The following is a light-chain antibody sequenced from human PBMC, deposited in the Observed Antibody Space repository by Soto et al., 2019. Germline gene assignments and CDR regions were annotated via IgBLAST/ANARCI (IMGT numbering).Light chain of an antibody. J-gene: IGKJ1*01. CDR1: QSVNAN. CDR3: QQYNTWLWT. CDR2: GAS. Sequence: EVVMTQSPATLSVSPGERATLSCRASQSVNANLAWYQQKPGQAPRLLIHGASNRATGIPARFSGSGFGTELPLTISSRQSEDVAVYYCQQYNTWLWTFGQGTKVEI. V-gene: IGKV3-15*01.